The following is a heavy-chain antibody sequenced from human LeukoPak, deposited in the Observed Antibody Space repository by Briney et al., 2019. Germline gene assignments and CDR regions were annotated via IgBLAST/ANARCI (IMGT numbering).Heavy chain of an antibody. D-gene: IGHD3-10*01. CDR2: ISSSSSYI. CDR3: ARDRLYYYGSGSYSSF. CDR1: GFTFSSYS. V-gene: IGHV3-21*01. J-gene: IGHJ4*02. Sequence: GGSLRLSCAASGFTFSSYSMNWVRQAPGKGLEWFSSISSSSSYIYYADSVKGRFTISRDNAKNSLYLQMNSLRAEDTAVYYCARDRLYYYGSGSYSSFWGQGTLVTVSS.